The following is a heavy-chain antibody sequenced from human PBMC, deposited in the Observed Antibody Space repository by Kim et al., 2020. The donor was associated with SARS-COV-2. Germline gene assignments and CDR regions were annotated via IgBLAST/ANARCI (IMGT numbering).Heavy chain of an antibody. CDR3: AKDSGWGFDS. V-gene: IGHV3-7*01. CDR2: VNQDGSEN. Sequence: GGSLRLSCAASRFTLSTYWMSWVRQAPGKGLEWVASVNQDGSENYYVDSVKGRFTISRDNTKNSLYLQMNSLRVEDRAVYYCAKDSGWGFDSWGPGNLVTVSS. J-gene: IGHJ4*02. D-gene: IGHD3-22*01. CDR1: RFTLSTYW.